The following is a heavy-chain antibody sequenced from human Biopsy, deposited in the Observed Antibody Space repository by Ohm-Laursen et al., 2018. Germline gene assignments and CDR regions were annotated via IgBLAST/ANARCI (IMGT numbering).Heavy chain of an antibody. J-gene: IGHJ5*02. CDR2: ISGSGGRT. D-gene: IGHD1/OR15-1a*01. Sequence: SLRLSCAASGFNFSTYAMSWVRQAPGKGLEWVSGISGSGGRTYYAESMKGRFTISRDNSKKTVYLQMKSLRAEDTAVYYCAKEVFSAVGTSGFDPWGQGTLVTVSS. V-gene: IGHV3-23*01. CDR3: AKEVFSAVGTSGFDP. CDR1: GFNFSTYA.